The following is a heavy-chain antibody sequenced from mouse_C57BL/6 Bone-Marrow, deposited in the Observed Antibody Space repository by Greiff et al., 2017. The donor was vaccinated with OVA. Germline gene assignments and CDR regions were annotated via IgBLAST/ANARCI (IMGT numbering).Heavy chain of an antibody. Sequence: VQLQQPGAELVRPGTSVKLSCKASGYTFTSYWMHWVKQRPGQGLEWIGVIDPSDSYTNYNQKFKGKATLTVDTSSSTAYMQLSSLTSEDSAVYYCARSGYYGMDYWGQGTTLTVSS. CDR1: GYTFTSYW. V-gene: IGHV1-59*01. J-gene: IGHJ2*01. CDR2: IDPSDSYT. D-gene: IGHD1-1*01. CDR3: ARSGYYGMDY.